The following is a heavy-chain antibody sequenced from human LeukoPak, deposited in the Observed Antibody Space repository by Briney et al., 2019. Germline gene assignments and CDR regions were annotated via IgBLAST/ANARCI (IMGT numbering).Heavy chain of an antibody. CDR2: FNGNSGAT. D-gene: IGHD3-3*01. V-gene: IGHV1-2*02. J-gene: IGHJ4*02. CDR1: GYTFTGYH. Sequence: ASVKVSCKPSGYTFTGYHVHWVRQAPGQGLEWMGWFNGNSGATKYAQKFQGRVTMTRDTSIGTDFMELTSLISDDTAIYYCARDPYDGNYFFDYWGQGTLVTVAS. CDR3: ARDPYDGNYFFDY.